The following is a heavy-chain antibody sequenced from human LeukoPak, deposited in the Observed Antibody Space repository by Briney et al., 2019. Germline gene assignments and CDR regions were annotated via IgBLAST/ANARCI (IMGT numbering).Heavy chain of an antibody. V-gene: IGHV4-34*01. J-gene: IGHJ3*02. Sequence: PSETLSLTCAVYGGSFSGYYWSWIRQPPGKGLEWIGEINHSGSTNYNPSLKSRVTISVDTSKNQFSLKLSSVTAADTAVYYCARESRLWFGELLYWADAFDIWGQGAMVTVSS. CDR3: ARESRLWFGELLYWADAFDI. D-gene: IGHD3-10*01. CDR2: INHSGST. CDR1: GGSFSGYY.